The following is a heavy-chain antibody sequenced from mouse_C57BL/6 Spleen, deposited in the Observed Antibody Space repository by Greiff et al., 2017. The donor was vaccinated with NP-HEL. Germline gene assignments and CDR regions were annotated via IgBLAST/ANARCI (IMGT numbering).Heavy chain of an antibody. CDR3: ARERGLGNYGEDYAMDY. V-gene: IGHV1-78*01. J-gene: IGHJ4*01. Sequence: QVQLQQSDAELVKPGASVKISCKVSGYTFTDHTIHWMKQRPEQGLEWIGYIYPRDGSTKYNEKFKGKATLTADKSSSTAYMQLNSLTSEDSAVYFCARERGLGNYGEDYAMDYWGQGTSVTVSS. CDR2: IYPRDGST. D-gene: IGHD2-1*01. CDR1: GYTFTDHT.